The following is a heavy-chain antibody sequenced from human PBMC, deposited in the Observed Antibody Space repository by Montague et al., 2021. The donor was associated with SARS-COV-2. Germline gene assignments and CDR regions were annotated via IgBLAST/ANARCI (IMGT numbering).Heavy chain of an antibody. CDR3: ARHPIGSFPRYGMDV. J-gene: IGHJ6*02. V-gene: IGHV4-59*08. Sequence: SETLSLICTVSGGSISSYYWSWIRQPPGKGLEWIGYIYYSGSTNYNPSLKSRVTISVDTSKNQFSLKLSSVTAADTAVYYCARHPIGSFPRYGMDVWGQGTTVTVSS. CDR1: GGSISSYY. D-gene: IGHD2-15*01. CDR2: IYYSGST.